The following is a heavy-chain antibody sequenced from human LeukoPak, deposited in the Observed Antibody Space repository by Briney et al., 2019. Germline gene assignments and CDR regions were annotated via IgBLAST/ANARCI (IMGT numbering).Heavy chain of an antibody. Sequence: GESLKISCKGSGYSFTSYRIGWVRQMPGKGLEWMGIIYPGDSETRFSPSFQGQVTISADKSISTAYLQWSSLKASDTAIYYCARRGYYYGSGSYYIDAFDIWGQGTMVTVSS. CDR2: IYPGDSET. CDR1: GYSFTSYR. D-gene: IGHD3-10*01. CDR3: ARRGYYYGSGSYYIDAFDI. V-gene: IGHV5-51*01. J-gene: IGHJ3*02.